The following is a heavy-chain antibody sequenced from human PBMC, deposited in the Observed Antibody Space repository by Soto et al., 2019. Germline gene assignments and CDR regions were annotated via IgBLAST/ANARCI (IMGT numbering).Heavy chain of an antibody. CDR2: IRDSGCNT. J-gene: IGHJ6*02. CDR1: GFSFSSYA. Sequence: EVQLLESGGGLKQPGESLRLSCAASGFSFSSYAMSWVRQAPGKGLEWVSGIRDSGCNTYYADSVKGRFTISRDNSKNTVYLQMNSRRAEDTAVYYCAKSGGFSGYDWRGYYYYGMDVWGQGTTVTVSS. D-gene: IGHD5-12*01. V-gene: IGHV3-23*01. CDR3: AKSGGFSGYDWRGYYYYGMDV.